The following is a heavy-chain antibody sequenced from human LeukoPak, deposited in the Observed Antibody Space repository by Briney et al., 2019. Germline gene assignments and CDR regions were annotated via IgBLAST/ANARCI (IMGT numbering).Heavy chain of an antibody. CDR2: VSSSCSNI. Sequence: GGSLRLSCAASGFTFSTYSMNWVRQAPGKGLEWVSYVSSSCSNIFYADSVKGRFTISRDDAQNSLYLQMNSLRAEDTAVYYCARDDTVTSHFDYWGQGTLVTVSS. CDR1: GFTFSTYS. D-gene: IGHD4-11*01. V-gene: IGHV3-48*01. CDR3: ARDDTVTSHFDY. J-gene: IGHJ4*02.